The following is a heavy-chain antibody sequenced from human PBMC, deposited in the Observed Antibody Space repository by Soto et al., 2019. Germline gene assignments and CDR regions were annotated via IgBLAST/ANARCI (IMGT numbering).Heavy chain of an antibody. D-gene: IGHD4-17*01. J-gene: IGHJ6*02. CDR3: TTVTTIHYYYYGMDV. CDR2: INHSGST. CDR1: GGSFSGYY. V-gene: IGHV4-34*01. Sequence: SETLSLTCAVYGGSFSGYYWSWIRQPPGKGLEWIGEINHSGSTNYNPSLKSRVTISVDTSKNQFSLKLSSVTAADTAVYYCTTVTTIHYYYYGMDVWGQGT.